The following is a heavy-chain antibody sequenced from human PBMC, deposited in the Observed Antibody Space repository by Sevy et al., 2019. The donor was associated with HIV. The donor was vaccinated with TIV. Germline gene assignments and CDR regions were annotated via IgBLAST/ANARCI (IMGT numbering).Heavy chain of an antibody. CDR1: GFAFSNYYA. J-gene: IGHJ6*02. CDR3: ARPRANYVDHYFFYAMDV. V-gene: IGHV3-30-3*01. D-gene: IGHD4-17*01. CDR2: ISYDGNDK. Sequence: GGSLRLSCAASGFAFSNYYAMHWVRQAPGKGLEWVALISYDGNDKYYEDSVKGRFTISRDNFKNTLFLQMNSLTTEDTAVCYCARPRANYVDHYFFYAMDVWGQGTTVTVSS.